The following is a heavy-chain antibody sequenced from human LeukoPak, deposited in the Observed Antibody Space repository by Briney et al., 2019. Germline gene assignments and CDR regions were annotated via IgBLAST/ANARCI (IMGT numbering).Heavy chain of an antibody. D-gene: IGHD3-3*01. J-gene: IGHJ4*02. CDR2: ISAYNGNT. V-gene: IGHV1-18*01. CDR1: GYTFTSYG. Sequence: ASVKVSCKASGYTFTSYGISWVRQAPGQGLGWMGWISAYNGNTNYAQKLQGRVTMTTDTSTSTAYMELRSLRSDDTAVYYCARDTTYYDFWSGYYKEAYFDYWGQGTLVTVSS. CDR3: ARDTTYYDFWSGYYKEAYFDY.